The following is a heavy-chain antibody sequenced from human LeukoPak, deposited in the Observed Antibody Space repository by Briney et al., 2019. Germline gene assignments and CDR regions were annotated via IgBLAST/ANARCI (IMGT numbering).Heavy chain of an antibody. CDR3: ARTNYIAVFDY. CDR2: INHSGST. J-gene: IGHJ4*02. V-gene: IGHV4-34*01. Sequence: SETLSLTCAVYGGSFSGYYWSWIRQPPGKGLEWIGEINHSGSTNYNPSLKSRVTISVDTSKNQFSLKLSSVTAADTAVYYCARTNYIAVFDYWGQGTLVTVSS. D-gene: IGHD6-19*01. CDR1: GGSFSGYY.